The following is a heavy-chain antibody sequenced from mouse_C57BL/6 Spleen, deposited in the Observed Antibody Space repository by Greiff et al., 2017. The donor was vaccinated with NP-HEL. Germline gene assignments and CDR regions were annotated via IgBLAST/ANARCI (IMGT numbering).Heavy chain of an antibody. CDR2: IDPNSGGT. D-gene: IGHD1-1*01. J-gene: IGHJ1*03. CDR1: GYTFTSYW. Sequence: QVQLQQPGAELVKPGASVKLSCKASGYTFTSYWMHWVKQRPGRGLEWIGRIDPNSGGTKYNEKFKSKATLTVDKPSSTAYMKLSSLTSEDSAVYYCARGPDYYGSSYWYFDVWGTGTTVTVSS. V-gene: IGHV1-72*01. CDR3: ARGPDYYGSSYWYFDV.